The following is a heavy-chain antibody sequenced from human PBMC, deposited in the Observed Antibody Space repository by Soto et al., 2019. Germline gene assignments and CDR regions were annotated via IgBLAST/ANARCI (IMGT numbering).Heavy chain of an antibody. CDR3: ARLNGRQQLVDDAISINVDV. CDR1: GGSFSGYH. J-gene: IGHJ6*02. D-gene: IGHD6-13*01. V-gene: IGHV4-34*01. Sequence: PSETLSLTCAVYGGSFSGYHWSWIRQPPGKGLEWIGEINHSESSNYNPSLKSRVTISVDTSKNQFSLKLSFVTAADTAVYYCARLNGRQQLVDDAISINVDVWGQGTTVTVSS. CDR2: INHSESS.